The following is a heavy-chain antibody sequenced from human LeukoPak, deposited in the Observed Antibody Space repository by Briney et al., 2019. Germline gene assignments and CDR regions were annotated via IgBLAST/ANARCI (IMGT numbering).Heavy chain of an antibody. CDR1: GFTFSSYA. D-gene: IGHD6-6*01. CDR3: ANPVRYTEARNDY. J-gene: IGHJ4*02. CDR2: ISGSGGST. Sequence: PGGSLSLSCAASGFTFSSYAMSWVRQAPGKGLEWVSAISGSGGSTYYADSVKGRFTISRDNSKNTLYLQMNSLRAEDTAVYYCANPVRYTEARNDYWGQGTLVTVSS. V-gene: IGHV3-23*01.